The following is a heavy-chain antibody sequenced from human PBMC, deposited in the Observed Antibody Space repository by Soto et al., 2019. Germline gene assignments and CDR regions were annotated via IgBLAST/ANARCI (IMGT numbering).Heavy chain of an antibody. CDR3: AIQDCTNDVCLEAAVTVGGALES. CDR1: GFTFRKFW. CDR2: ISSDGTTT. J-gene: IGHJ1*01. D-gene: IGHD2-8*01. Sequence: EVQLVQSGGGLAQPGKSLRLSCAASGFTFRKFWMHWVRRVPGKGPVWVSYISSDGTTTDYANSVKGRFTISRNNAKDTLYLQMDSLRAEDTAVYYCAIQDCTNDVCLEAAVTVGGALESWGQGTLVTVSS. V-gene: IGHV3-74*01.